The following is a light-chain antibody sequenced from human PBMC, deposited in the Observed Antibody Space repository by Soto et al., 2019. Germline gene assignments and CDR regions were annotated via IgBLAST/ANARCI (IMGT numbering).Light chain of an antibody. V-gene: IGKV3-20*01. CDR1: QSVSSY. J-gene: IGKJ1*01. Sequence: IVLTQSPATLSFSPGERATLSCRASQSVSSYLAWYQQKPGQAPRLLIYGASSRATGIPDRFSGSGSGTDFTLTISRLEPEDFAVYYCHQYDSWTFGQGTKVDIK. CDR2: GAS. CDR3: HQYDSWT.